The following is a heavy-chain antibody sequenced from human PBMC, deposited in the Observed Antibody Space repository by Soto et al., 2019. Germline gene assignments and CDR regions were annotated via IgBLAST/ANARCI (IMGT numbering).Heavy chain of an antibody. V-gene: IGHV1-18*01. CDR1: GYTFTSYG. J-gene: IGHJ4*02. D-gene: IGHD2-2*01. CDR3: AKQPASIRTFDY. Sequence: VKVSCKASGYTFTSYGISWVRQAPGQGLEWMGWISAYNGNTNYAQKLQGRVTMTTDTSTSTAYMELRSLRSDDTAVYYCAKQPASIRTFDYWGQGALVTVSS. CDR2: ISAYNGNT.